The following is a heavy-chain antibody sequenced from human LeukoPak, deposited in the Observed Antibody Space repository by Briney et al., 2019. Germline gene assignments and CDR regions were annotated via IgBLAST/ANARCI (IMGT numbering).Heavy chain of an antibody. D-gene: IGHD6-13*01. V-gene: IGHV4-34*01. CDR2: INHSGST. CDR1: GGSFSGYH. CDR3: ARGARIAAVYWYFDL. Sequence: PSETLSLTCAVYGGSFSGYHWSWIRQPPGKGLEWIGEINHSGSTNCNPSLKSRITISVDTSKNQFSPKLSSVTAADTAVYYCARGARIAAVYWYFDLWGRGTLVTVSS. J-gene: IGHJ2*01.